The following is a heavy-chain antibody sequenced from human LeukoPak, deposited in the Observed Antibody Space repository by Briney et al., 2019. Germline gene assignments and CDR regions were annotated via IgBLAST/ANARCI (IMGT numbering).Heavy chain of an antibody. CDR2: IYYSGST. CDR1: GGSISSYY. Sequence: SETLSLTCTVSGGSISSYYWSWIRQPPGKGLEWIGYIYYSGSTNYNPSLKSRVTISVDTSKNQFSLKLSPVTAADTAVYYCARGANYYYYMDVWGKGTTVTISS. V-gene: IGHV4-59*12. CDR3: ARGANYYYYMDV. D-gene: IGHD5-12*01. J-gene: IGHJ6*03.